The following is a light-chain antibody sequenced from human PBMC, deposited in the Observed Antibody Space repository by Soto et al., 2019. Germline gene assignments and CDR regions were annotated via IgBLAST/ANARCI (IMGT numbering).Light chain of an antibody. CDR3: QSYDSSLSARV. CDR1: SSNIGANYD. V-gene: IGLV1-40*01. Sequence: QAVVTQPPSVSGAPGQRVTISCTGSSSNIGANYDVHWYQQHPGTAPKLLIYGNNNRSSGVPDRFSGSKSGTSASLAITGLQAEDEADYYCQSYDSSLSARVFGGGTKLTVL. J-gene: IGLJ3*02. CDR2: GNN.